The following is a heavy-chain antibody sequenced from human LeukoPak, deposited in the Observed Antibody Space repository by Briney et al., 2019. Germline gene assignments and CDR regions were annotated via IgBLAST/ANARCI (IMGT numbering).Heavy chain of an antibody. CDR3: ARNMYYYDSSGYYPVDY. CDR1: GFTFSSYS. D-gene: IGHD3-22*01. Sequence: GGSLRLSCAASGFTFSSYSMNWVRQAPGKGLEWVSSISSSSSYIYYADSVKGRFTISRDNAKNSLYLQMNSLRAEDTAVYYCARNMYYYDSSGYYPVDYWGQGTLVTVSS. J-gene: IGHJ4*02. CDR2: ISSSSSYI. V-gene: IGHV3-21*01.